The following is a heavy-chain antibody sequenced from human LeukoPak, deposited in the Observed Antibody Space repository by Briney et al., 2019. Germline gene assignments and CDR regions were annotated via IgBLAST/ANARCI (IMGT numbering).Heavy chain of an antibody. J-gene: IGHJ4*02. CDR3: ARGDIYWDS. Sequence: ASVKLSCTASGYTFTGYYMHWVRKAPGQGLEWMGWINPNSGDTNYAQKFQGRVTMTRDTSISTAYLDLSSLRSDDTAVYYCARGDIYWDSWGQETHVTVSS. CDR2: INPNSGDT. V-gene: IGHV1-2*02. CDR1: GYTFTGYY. D-gene: IGHD2-15*01.